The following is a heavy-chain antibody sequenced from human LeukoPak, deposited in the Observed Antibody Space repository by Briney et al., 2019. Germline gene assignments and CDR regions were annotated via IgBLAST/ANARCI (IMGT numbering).Heavy chain of an antibody. CDR2: IYSGGPT. V-gene: IGHV3-53*01. D-gene: IGHD4-23*01. CDR3: ARRGGGYSHPYDY. CDR1: GFTFSSSA. J-gene: IGHJ4*02. Sequence: GGSLRLSCAASGFTFSSSAMSWVRQATGKGLEWVSLIYSGGPTYYADSVKGRFTISRDNSKNSLYLQVNSLRAEDTAVYYCARRGGGYSHPYDYWGQGILVTVSS.